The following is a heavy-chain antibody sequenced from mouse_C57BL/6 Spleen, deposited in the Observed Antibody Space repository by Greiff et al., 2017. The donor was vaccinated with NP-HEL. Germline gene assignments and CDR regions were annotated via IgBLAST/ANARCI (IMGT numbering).Heavy chain of an antibody. CDR1: GYSFTSYW. V-gene: IGHV1-59*01. J-gene: IGHJ1*03. CDR2: IDPSDSYT. Sequence: QVHVKQPGAELVRPGTSVKLSCKASGYSFTSYWMHWVKQRPGQGLEWIGVIDPSDSYTNYNQKFKGKATLTVDTSSSTAYMQLSSLTSEDSAVYYCARWNYGSSYGYFDVWGTGTTVTVSS. D-gene: IGHD1-1*01. CDR3: ARWNYGSSYGYFDV.